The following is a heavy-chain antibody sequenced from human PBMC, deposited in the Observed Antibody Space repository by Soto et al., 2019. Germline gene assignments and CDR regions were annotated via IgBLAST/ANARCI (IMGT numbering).Heavy chain of an antibody. CDR3: ARAYGEWYRYEVVAATFFDY. V-gene: IGHV1-18*04. CDR2: ISAYNGNT. J-gene: IGHJ4*02. CDR1: GYTFTSYG. Sequence: ASVKVSCKASGYTFTSYGISWVRQAPGQGLKWMGWISAYNGNTNYAQKLQGRVTMTTDTSTRTAYMELRSLRSDDTAVYYCARAYGEWYRYEVVAATFFDYWGQGTLVTVSS. D-gene: IGHD2-15*01.